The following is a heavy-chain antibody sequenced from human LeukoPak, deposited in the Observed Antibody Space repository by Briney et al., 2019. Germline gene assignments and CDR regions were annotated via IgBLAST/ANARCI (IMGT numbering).Heavy chain of an antibody. CDR3: ARGVGRGYYYDSSGYYYDPFWFDP. J-gene: IGHJ5*02. CDR2: INAGNGNT. D-gene: IGHD3-22*01. CDR1: GYTFTNYA. Sequence: ASVKVSCKASGYTFTNYAVNWVRQAPGQRLEWMGWINAGNGNTNYAQKLQGRVTITTDTSTSTAYMELRSLRSDDTAVYYCARGVGRGYYYDSSGYYYDPFWFDPWGQGTLVTVSS. V-gene: IGHV1-3*01.